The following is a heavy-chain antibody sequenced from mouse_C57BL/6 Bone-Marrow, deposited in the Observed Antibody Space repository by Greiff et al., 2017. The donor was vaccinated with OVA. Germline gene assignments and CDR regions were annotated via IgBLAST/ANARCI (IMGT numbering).Heavy chain of an antibody. CDR1: GYTFTSYW. J-gene: IGHJ2*01. V-gene: IGHV1-74*01. CDR2: IHPSDSDT. CDR3: AQYYDYDEKGKDFDY. D-gene: IGHD2-4*01. Sequence: QVQLQQSGAELVKPGASVKVSCKASGYTFTSYWMHWVKQRPGQGLEWIGRIHPSDSDTNYNQKFKGKATLTVDKSSSTAYMQLSSLTSEDSAVYDCAQYYDYDEKGKDFDYWGQGTTLTVSS.